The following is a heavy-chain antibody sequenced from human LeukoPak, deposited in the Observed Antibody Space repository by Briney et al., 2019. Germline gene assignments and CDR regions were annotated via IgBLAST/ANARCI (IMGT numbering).Heavy chain of an antibody. J-gene: IGHJ4*02. V-gene: IGHV3-23*01. D-gene: IGHD6-6*01. CDR3: AKRAARPAYYFDF. CDR1: GFTFSSYA. Sequence: GGSLRLSCTASGFTFSSYAMSWVRQAPGKGLEWVSTVTVSGGGTYYGDSVKGRFTISRDNSKNTLYLQMNSLRAEDTAVYYCAKRAARPAYYFDFWGQGTLVTVSS. CDR2: VTVSGGGT.